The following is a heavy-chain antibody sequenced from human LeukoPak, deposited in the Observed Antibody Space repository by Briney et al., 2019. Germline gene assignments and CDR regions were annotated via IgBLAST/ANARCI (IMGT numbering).Heavy chain of an antibody. CDR2: ISVYNHNT. CDR3: ARTNLDCKNGVCYDY. CDR1: GYTFTSYG. V-gene: IGHV1-18*01. D-gene: IGHD2-8*01. J-gene: IGHJ4*02. Sequence: ASVKVSCKASGYTFTSYGISWVRQAPGQGLEWMGWISVYNHNTNYAQKFQGRVTVTTDTSTRTAYMELRSLRSDDTAVYYCARTNLDCKNGVCYDYWGQGTLVTVSS.